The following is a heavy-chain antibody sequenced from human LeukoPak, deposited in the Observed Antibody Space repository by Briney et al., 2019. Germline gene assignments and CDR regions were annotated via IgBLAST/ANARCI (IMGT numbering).Heavy chain of an antibody. V-gene: IGHV5-51*01. CDR1: GYSFTSHW. J-gene: IGHJ3*02. D-gene: IGHD3-16*02. Sequence: GESLKISCKGSGYSFTSHWIGWVRQMPGKGLEWMGIICPGDSDTRYGSSFQGQVTISADKSISTAYLQWSSLKASDTAMYYCARRGGSGELSSPIDIWGQGTMVTVSS. CDR3: ARRGGSGELSSPIDI. CDR2: ICPGDSDT.